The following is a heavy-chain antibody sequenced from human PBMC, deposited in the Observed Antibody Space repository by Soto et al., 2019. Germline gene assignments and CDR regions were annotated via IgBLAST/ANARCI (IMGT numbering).Heavy chain of an antibody. V-gene: IGHV1-69*13. CDR1: GGTFGSQG. J-gene: IGHJ4*02. CDR3: ARGAMANVVY. Sequence: SVKVSCKASGGTFGSQGIAWVRQAPGQGLEWMGGFIAMLGTPTYAKKVQGRATISADESLTSSYLELRSLRSEDTGVYFCARGAMANVVYWGQGPVVTVSS. CDR2: FIAMLGTP. D-gene: IGHD5-18*01.